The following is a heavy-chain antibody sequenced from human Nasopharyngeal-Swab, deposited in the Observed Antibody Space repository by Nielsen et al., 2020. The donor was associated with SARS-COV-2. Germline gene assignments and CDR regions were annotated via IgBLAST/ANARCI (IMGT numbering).Heavy chain of an antibody. CDR3: ARAPASIVGANTPNAFDI. CDR2: IYPSDSYT. V-gene: IGHV5-10-1*01. J-gene: IGHJ3*02. Sequence: GESLKISCKGSGYSFTSYWISWVRQMPGKGLEWMGRIYPSDSYTSYSPSFQGHVTISADKSISTAYLQWSSLKASDTAMYYCARAPASIVGANTPNAFDIWGQGKMVTVSS. CDR1: GYSFTSYW. D-gene: IGHD1-26*01.